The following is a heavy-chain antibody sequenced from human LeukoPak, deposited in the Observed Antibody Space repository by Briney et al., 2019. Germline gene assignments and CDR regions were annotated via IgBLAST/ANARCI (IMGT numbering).Heavy chain of an antibody. D-gene: IGHD6-13*01. Sequence: PGGSLRLSCAASGFTFSSYGMHWDRQAPGKGLEWVAVISYDGSNKYYADSVKGRFTISRDNSKNTLYLQMNSLRAEDTAFYYCAKDSSSWSENYYFDYWGQGTLVTVSS. CDR3: AKDSSSWSENYYFDY. V-gene: IGHV3-30*18. CDR2: ISYDGSNK. CDR1: GFTFSSYG. J-gene: IGHJ4*02.